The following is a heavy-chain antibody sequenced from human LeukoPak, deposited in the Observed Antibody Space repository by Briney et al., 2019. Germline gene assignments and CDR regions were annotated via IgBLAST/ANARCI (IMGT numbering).Heavy chain of an antibody. CDR2: IKPDGSEK. CDR3: ARGGYSYGHDY. J-gene: IGHJ4*02. V-gene: IGHV3-7*01. CDR1: GFAFSDYW. D-gene: IGHD5-18*01. Sequence: GGSLRLSCAASGFAFSDYWMSWVRQAPGKGLEWVAKIKPDGSEKYYVDSVKGRFTISRDKAKNSLYLQMNSLRDEDTAAYYCARGGYSYGHDYWGQGTLVTVSS.